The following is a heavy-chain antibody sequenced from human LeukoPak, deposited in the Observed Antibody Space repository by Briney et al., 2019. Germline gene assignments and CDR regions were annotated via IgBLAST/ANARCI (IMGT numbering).Heavy chain of an antibody. CDR2: ISSSSSTI. CDR1: GFTFSSYS. Sequence: GGSLRLSCAASGFTFSSYSMNWVRQAPGKGLEWVSYISSSSSTIYYADSVKGRFTISRDNAKNSLYLQMNSLRAEDTTVYYCAREFRGVISYFDYWGQGTLVTASS. D-gene: IGHD3-10*01. V-gene: IGHV3-48*01. CDR3: AREFRGVISYFDY. J-gene: IGHJ4*02.